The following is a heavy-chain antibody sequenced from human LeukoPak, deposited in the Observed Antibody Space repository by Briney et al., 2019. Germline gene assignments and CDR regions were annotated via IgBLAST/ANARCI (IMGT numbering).Heavy chain of an antibody. CDR1: GITLSNYG. Sequence: PGGSLRLSCAVSGITLSNYGMSWVRQAPGKGLEWVAGISDSGGRTNYADSVKGRFTISRDNPKNTLYLRMNSVRAEDTAVYFCAKRGVVIRVILVGFHKEAYYFDSWGQGALVTVSS. CDR2: ISDSGGRT. J-gene: IGHJ4*02. D-gene: IGHD3-22*01. V-gene: IGHV3-23*01. CDR3: AKRGVVIRVILVGFHKEAYYFDS.